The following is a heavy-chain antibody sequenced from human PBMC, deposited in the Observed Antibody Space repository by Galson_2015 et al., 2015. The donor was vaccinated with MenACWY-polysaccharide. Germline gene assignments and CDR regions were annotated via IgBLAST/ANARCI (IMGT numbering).Heavy chain of an antibody. J-gene: IGHJ3*02. CDR2: ISSSGRTI. Sequence: SLRLSCAVSGFTFTDYYMSWLRQAPGKGLEWVSYISSSGRTIYYADSVKGRFTLSRDNAKNSLYLQMNSLRAEDTAVYYCAREAVVGAFDIGGQGTMVTV. CDR1: GFTFTDYY. V-gene: IGHV3-11*01. CDR3: AREAVVGAFDI. D-gene: IGHD4-23*01.